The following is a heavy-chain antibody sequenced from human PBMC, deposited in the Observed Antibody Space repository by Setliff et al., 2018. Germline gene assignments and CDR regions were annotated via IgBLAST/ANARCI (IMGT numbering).Heavy chain of an antibody. Sequence: SGPTLVNPTQTLTLTCTFSGFSLTTSGMSVNWVRQSPGKALEWLARIDWDDDELYNTNLRTRLTISKDTSKKQVVVTLTSVDPVDTATYYCARSNLRYFESLDYWGQGILVTVPS. CDR2: IDWDDDE. CDR1: GFSLTTSGMS. D-gene: IGHD3-9*01. V-gene: IGHV2-70*04. J-gene: IGHJ4*02. CDR3: ARSNLRYFESLDY.